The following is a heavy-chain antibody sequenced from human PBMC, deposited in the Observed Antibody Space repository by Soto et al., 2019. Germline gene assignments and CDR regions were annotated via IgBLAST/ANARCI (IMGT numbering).Heavy chain of an antibody. J-gene: IGHJ6*02. Sequence: GGSLRLSCAASGFTFSSYWMSWVRQAPGKGLEWVANIKQDGSEKYYVDSVKGRFTISRDNAKNSLYLQMNSLRAEDTAVYYCARDTGWWYMYYYGMDVWGQGTTVTVSS. CDR2: IKQDGSEK. CDR3: ARDTGWWYMYYYGMDV. CDR1: GFTFSSYW. D-gene: IGHD2-15*01. V-gene: IGHV3-7*03.